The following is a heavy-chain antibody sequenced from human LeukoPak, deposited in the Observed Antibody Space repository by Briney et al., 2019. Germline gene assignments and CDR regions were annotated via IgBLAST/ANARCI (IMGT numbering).Heavy chain of an antibody. CDR3: AKDRRGSSAWFDP. CDR2: IRYDGSNK. V-gene: IGHV3-30*02. J-gene: IGHJ5*02. D-gene: IGHD1-26*01. CDR1: GFTFSSYG. Sequence: PGGSLRLSCAASGFTFSSYGMHWVRQAPGKGLEWVAFIRYDGSNKYYADSVKGRFTVSRDNSKSTLYLQMNSLRAEDTAVYYCAKDRRGSSAWFDPWGQGTLVTVSS.